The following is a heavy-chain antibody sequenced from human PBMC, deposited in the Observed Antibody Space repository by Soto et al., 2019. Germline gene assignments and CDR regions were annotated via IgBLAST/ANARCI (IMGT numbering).Heavy chain of an antibody. CDR1: GGSISSYY. Sequence: ASETLCLTCTVSGGSISSYYWSWIRQPPGKGLEWIGYIYYSGSTNYNPSLKSRVTISVDTSKNQFSLKLSSVTAADTAVYYCARDQRYDFWSPALDVWGKGTTVTVSS. D-gene: IGHD3-3*01. CDR2: IYYSGST. V-gene: IGHV4-59*01. CDR3: ARDQRYDFWSPALDV. J-gene: IGHJ6*04.